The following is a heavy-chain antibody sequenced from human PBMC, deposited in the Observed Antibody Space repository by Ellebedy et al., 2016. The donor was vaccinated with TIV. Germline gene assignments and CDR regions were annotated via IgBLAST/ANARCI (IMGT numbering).Heavy chain of an antibody. J-gene: IGHJ3*02. CDR2: INHSGST. V-gene: IGHV4-34*01. D-gene: IGHD2-15*01. CDR3: ARGPLLGQYDAFDI. CDR1: GGSFSGYY. Sequence: SETLSLTXAVYGGSFSGYYWSWIRQPPGKGLEWIGEINHSGSTNYNPSLKSRVTISVDTSKNQFSLKLSSVTAADTAVYYCARGPLLGQYDAFDIWGQGTMVTVSS.